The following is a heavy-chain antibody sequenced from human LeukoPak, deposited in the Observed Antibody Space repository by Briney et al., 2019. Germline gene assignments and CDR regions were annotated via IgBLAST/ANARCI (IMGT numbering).Heavy chain of an antibody. CDR1: GFTVSSKY. CDR3: ARLTAIAAAGAY. Sequence: GGSLRLSCAASGFTVSSKYMSWVRQAPGKGLEWVSVIYSGGSTYYADSVKGRFTISRDNSKNTLYLQMNSLKAEDTAVYYCARLTAIAAAGAYWGQGTLVTVSS. D-gene: IGHD6-13*01. V-gene: IGHV3-53*01. CDR2: IYSGGST. J-gene: IGHJ4*02.